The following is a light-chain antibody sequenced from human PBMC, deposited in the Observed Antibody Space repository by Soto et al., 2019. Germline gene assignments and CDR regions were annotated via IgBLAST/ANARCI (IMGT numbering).Light chain of an antibody. CDR3: LQHDDSPFT. CDR1: QTIRSNF. CDR2: GAS. Sequence: EIVLTQSPGALSLSPGERATLSCRASQTIRSNFLAWYQHKPGQAPRLLIYGASTTATGIPGRFSGSGSGTEFTLTISRLEPEDFAVYFCLQHDDSPFTFGPGTKVDI. J-gene: IGKJ3*01. V-gene: IGKV3-20*01.